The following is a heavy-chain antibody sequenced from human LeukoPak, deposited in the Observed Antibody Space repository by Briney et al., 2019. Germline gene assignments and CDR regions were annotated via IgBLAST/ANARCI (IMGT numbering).Heavy chain of an antibody. CDR3: VRAGGFTTVRGVITPHGWNY. J-gene: IGHJ4*02. CDR1: GFTFSSYW. CDR2: IKEDGSEK. Sequence: GGSLRLSCAASGFTFSSYWLSWVRQAPGRGLEWVANIKEDGSEKYYVDSVKGRFTISRDNAKNSLYLQMNSLRAEDTAVYYCVRAGGFTTVRGVITPHGWNYWGQGTLVTVSS. D-gene: IGHD3-10*01. V-gene: IGHV3-7*01.